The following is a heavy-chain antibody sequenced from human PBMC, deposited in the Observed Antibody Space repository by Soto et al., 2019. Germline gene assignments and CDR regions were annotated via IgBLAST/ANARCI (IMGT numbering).Heavy chain of an antibody. V-gene: IGHV4-34*01. J-gene: IGHJ4*02. Sequence: PSETLSLTCAVYGGSFSGYYWSWIRQPPGKGLEWIGEINHSGSTNYNPSLKSRVTISVDTSKNQFSLKLSSVTAADTAVYYCARAPKWRGSSSWCLDYWGQGTLVTVSS. CDR2: INHSGST. CDR3: ARAPKWRGSSSWCLDY. CDR1: GGSFSGYY. D-gene: IGHD6-13*01.